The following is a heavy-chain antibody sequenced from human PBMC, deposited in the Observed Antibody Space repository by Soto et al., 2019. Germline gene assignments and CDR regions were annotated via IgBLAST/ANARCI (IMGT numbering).Heavy chain of an antibody. CDR3: ARRVRYSSGWYHNYYYYYGMDV. CDR2: IYPGDSDT. CDR1: GYSFTSYW. Sequence: GESLKISCKGSGYSFTSYWIGGVRQIPGKGLEWMGIIYPGDSDTRYSPSFQGQVTISADKSISTAYLQWSSLKASDTAMYYCARRVRYSSGWYHNYYYYYGMDVWGQGTTVTVSS. V-gene: IGHV5-51*01. D-gene: IGHD6-19*01. J-gene: IGHJ6*02.